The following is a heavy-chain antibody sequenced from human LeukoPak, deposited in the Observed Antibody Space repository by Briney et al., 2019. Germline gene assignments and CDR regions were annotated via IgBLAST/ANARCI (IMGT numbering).Heavy chain of an antibody. CDR2: IYTSGST. Sequence: NPSQTLSLTCTVSGGSISSGSYYWSWIRQPAGRGLEWIGRIYTSGSTNYNPSLKSRVTISVDTSKSKFALKLSSVTAADTAVYYCARGPTYGSGSFIDYWGQGTLVTVSS. CDR1: GGSISSGSYY. D-gene: IGHD3-10*01. CDR3: ARGPTYGSGSFIDY. J-gene: IGHJ4*02. V-gene: IGHV4-61*02.